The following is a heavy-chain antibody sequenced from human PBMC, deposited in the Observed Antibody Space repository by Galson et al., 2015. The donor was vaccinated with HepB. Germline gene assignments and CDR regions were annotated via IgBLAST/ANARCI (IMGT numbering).Heavy chain of an antibody. Sequence: ETLSLTCTVSGGSISRSSYYWGWIRQPPGKGLEWIGSIYYTGSTDYNPSLKSRVTISVDTSKTQFSLKLSSVTAADTAVYYCQRYYYYGVDGWGQGTPVTVS. J-gene: IGHJ6*02. CDR1: GGSISRSSYY. CDR2: IYYTGST. CDR3: QRYYYYGVDG. V-gene: IGHV4-39*01.